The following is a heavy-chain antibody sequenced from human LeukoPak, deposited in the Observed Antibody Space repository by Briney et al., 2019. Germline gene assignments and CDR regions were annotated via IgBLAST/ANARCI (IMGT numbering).Heavy chain of an antibody. CDR1: GFTFSSYS. V-gene: IGHV3-21*01. D-gene: IGHD1-26*01. CDR3: ANSGSYSRGFDY. Sequence: PGGSLRLSCAASGFTFSSYSMNWVRQAPGKGLEWVSSISSSSSYIYYADSVKGRFTISRDNAKNSLYLQMNSLRAEDTAVYYCANSGSYSRGFDYWGQGTLVTVSS. CDR2: ISSSSSYI. J-gene: IGHJ4*02.